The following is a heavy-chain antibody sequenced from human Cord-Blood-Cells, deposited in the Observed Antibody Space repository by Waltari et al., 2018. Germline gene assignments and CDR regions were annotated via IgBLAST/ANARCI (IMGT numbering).Heavy chain of an antibody. V-gene: IGHV3-48*02. J-gene: IGHJ4*02. D-gene: IGHD1-26*01. Sequence: EVQLVESGGGLVQPGGSLRLSCAASGFTFSSYSMNWVSQAPGKGLEWVSYFSSSSSTIYYADSVKGRFTISRDNAKNALYLQMNSLRDEDTAVYYCARDQRGSYYYWGQGTLVTVSS. CDR3: ARDQRGSYYY. CDR2: FSSSSSTI. CDR1: GFTFSSYS.